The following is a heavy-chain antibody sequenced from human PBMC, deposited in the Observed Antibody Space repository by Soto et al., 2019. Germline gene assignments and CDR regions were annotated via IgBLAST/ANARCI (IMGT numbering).Heavy chain of an antibody. CDR1: GGSISSYY. V-gene: IGHV4-59*08. Sequence: SETLSLTCTVSGGSISSYYWSWIRQPPGKGLEWIGYIYYSGSTNYNPSLKSRVTISVDTSKNQFSLKLSSVTAADTAVYYCARQSSGYDYDYYYYYMDGWGKGTTVTVAS. J-gene: IGHJ6*03. CDR2: IYYSGST. D-gene: IGHD5-12*01. CDR3: ARQSSGYDYDYYYYYMDG.